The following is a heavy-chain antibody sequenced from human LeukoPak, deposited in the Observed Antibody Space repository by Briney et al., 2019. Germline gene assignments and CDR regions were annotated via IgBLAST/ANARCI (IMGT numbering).Heavy chain of an antibody. CDR2: IIPIFGTA. D-gene: IGHD4-17*01. Sequence: SVKVSCKASGGTFSIYAISWVRQAPGQGLEWMGGIIPIFGTANYAQKSQGRVTITADEATSTAYMELSSLRSEDTAVYYCARDRRPTVTIFTHGDAFDIWGQGTMVTVSS. CDR3: ARDRRPTVTIFTHGDAFDI. CDR1: GGTFSIYA. J-gene: IGHJ3*02. V-gene: IGHV1-69*13.